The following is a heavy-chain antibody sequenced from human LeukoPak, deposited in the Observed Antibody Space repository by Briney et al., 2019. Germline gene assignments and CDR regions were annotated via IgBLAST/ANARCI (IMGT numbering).Heavy chain of an antibody. D-gene: IGHD3-10*01. CDR2: IYSGGNT. CDR1: GFIVSSNY. V-gene: IGHV3-53*01. J-gene: IGHJ4*02. Sequence: GGSLRLSCAASGFIVSSNYMSWVRQAPGKGLEWVSVIYSGGNTYYADSVKGRFTISRDNSKNTLYLQMNSLRAEDTAVYYCAKDYYASGTYYYYFDYWGQGTLVTVSS. CDR3: AKDYYASGTYYYYFDY.